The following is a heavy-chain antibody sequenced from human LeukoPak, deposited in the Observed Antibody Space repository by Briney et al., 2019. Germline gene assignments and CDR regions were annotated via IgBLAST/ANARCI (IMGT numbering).Heavy chain of an antibody. CDR1: GSIRSYY. D-gene: IGHD2-2*01. J-gene: IGHJ3*02. CDR2: LYTSGST. CDR3: ARQKCTSTSCLTKNAFDI. Sequence: SETLSLTCTLSGSIRSYYWSWIRQPPGKGLEWIGYLYTSGSTNYNPSLKSRVTISVDTSKNQFSLDLSSVTAADTAVYYCARQKCTSTSCLTKNAFDIWGQGTMATVSS. V-gene: IGHV4-4*09.